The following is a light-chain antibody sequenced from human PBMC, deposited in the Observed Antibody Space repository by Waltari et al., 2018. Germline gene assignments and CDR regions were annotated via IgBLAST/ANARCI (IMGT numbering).Light chain of an antibody. CDR3: CSYSRSSPWV. J-gene: IGLJ3*02. CDR2: EDT. Sequence: QSALTQPASVAGSPGQSITISCTGTDSDVASFKLVSWFQQYPGKAPKLIIYEDTERPSVISSRFSGSKSGNTASLSISGLRAEDEADYYCCSYSRSSPWVFGGGTKVTVL. V-gene: IGLV2-23*01. CDR1: DSDVASFKL.